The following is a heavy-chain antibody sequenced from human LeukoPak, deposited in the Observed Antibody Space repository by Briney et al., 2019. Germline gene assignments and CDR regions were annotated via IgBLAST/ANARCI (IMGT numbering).Heavy chain of an antibody. CDR2: MHHSGTT. CDR1: GGSISSDMW. Sequence: SGTLSLTCAVSGGSISSDMWWSWVRQPPGRGLEWIGEMHHSGTTDYNPSLKSRVSISMDKSNNQFSLNLKSVTAADTAVYYCATKNIRVAAHYWGQGTLVTVSS. J-gene: IGHJ4*02. CDR3: ATKNIRVAAHY. V-gene: IGHV4-4*02. D-gene: IGHD6-19*01.